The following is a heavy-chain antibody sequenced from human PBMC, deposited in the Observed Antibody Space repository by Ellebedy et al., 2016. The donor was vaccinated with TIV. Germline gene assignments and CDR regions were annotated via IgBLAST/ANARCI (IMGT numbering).Heavy chain of an antibody. CDR1: GFSFRTYG. Sequence: PGGSLRLSCEASGFSFRTYGMHWVRQAPGKGLEWVALICYDGSGELYADSVKGRFTISRDAAKNTLHLHTNNLRVEDTAVYYCARDYGGDSGWLDYWGQGTLVIVSS. D-gene: IGHD2-21*02. J-gene: IGHJ4*02. CDR2: ICYDGSGE. CDR3: ARDYGGDSGWLDY. V-gene: IGHV3-33*01.